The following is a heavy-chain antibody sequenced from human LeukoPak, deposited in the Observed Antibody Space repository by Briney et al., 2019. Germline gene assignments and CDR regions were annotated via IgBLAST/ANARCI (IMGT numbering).Heavy chain of an antibody. V-gene: IGHV3-43*02. CDR2: ISGDGGST. CDR1: GFTFDDYA. D-gene: IGHD3-10*01. CDR3: AKGKRGYYYYGMDV. J-gene: IGHJ6*02. Sequence: GGSLRLSCAASGFTFDDYAMHWVRQAPGKGLEWVSLISGDGGSTYYADSVKGRFTISRDNSKNSLYLQMNSLRPEDTAFYYCAKGKRGYYYYGMDVWGQGTTVTVAS.